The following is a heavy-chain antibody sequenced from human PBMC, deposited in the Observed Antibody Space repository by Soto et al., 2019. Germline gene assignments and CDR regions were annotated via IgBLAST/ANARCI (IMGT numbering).Heavy chain of an antibody. CDR3: AHIMITYGGVIGLDAFDN. Sequence: SCPTLVNPTQTLTLTCTFSGFSLNTRGVGXGWIRQPPGKALEWLAVIYWDDDRRYSPSQNSRLTITKDTSRNQVVLTMSNMDTVDTATYYCAHIMITYGGVIGLDAFDNWGQGTMVTVSS. D-gene: IGHD3-16*02. J-gene: IGHJ3*02. CDR2: IYWDDDR. V-gene: IGHV2-5*02. CDR1: GFSLNTRGVG.